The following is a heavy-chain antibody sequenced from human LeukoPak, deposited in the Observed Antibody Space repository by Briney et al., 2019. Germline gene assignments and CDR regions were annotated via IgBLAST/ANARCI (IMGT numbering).Heavy chain of an antibody. V-gene: IGHV3-21*01. CDR3: AELGITMIGGV. J-gene: IGHJ6*04. CDR2: ISSTSSSYI. CDR1: GFTFSSYS. D-gene: IGHD3-10*02. Sequence: GGSLRLSCAASGFTFSSYSMNWVRQAPGKGLEWVSSISSTSSSYIYYSDSVKGRFTISRDNAKNSLYLQMNSLRAEDTAVYYCAELGITMIGGVWGKGTTVTISS.